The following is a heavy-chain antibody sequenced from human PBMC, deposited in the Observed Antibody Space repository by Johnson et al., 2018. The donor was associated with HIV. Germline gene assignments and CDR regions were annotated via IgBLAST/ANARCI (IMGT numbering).Heavy chain of an antibody. D-gene: IGHD1-26*01. CDR3: ARGAAVSGTLVDPFDI. Sequence: QVQLVESGGGVVQVGRSLRLSCEASGFTFSRYGMHWVRQAPGKGLEWVAVIWYDGDNKCYADAVNGRFTISKDNSKDTLYMEMNNLRLEDTAVYYCARGAAVSGTLVDPFDIWGRGTMVTVSS. J-gene: IGHJ3*02. V-gene: IGHV3-33*01. CDR1: GFTFSRYG. CDR2: IWYDGDNK.